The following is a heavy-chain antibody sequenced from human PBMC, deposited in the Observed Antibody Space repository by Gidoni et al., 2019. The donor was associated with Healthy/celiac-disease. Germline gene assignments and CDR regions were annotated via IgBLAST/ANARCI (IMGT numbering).Heavy chain of an antibody. CDR2: CHFSGST. D-gene: IGHD6-25*01. J-gene: IGHJ4*02. V-gene: IGHV4-39*01. CDR3: ARHGWAGIAAY. CDR1: AGSISSSSYY. Sequence: QLQLQESGPGLVKPSETLSLTCTVSAGSISSSSYYWGWIRQPPGKGLEWIGSCHFSGSTDYNPSLKSRVTISVDTAKNQFSLKLSSVTAADTAVYYCARHGWAGIAAYWGQGTLVTVSS.